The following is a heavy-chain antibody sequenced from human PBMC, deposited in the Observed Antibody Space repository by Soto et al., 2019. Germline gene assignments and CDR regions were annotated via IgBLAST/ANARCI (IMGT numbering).Heavy chain of an antibody. CDR3: ARQEGFVVVPFIAFDI. CDR1: GYSFTSYW. V-gene: IGHV5-51*01. Sequence: GESLKISCKGSGYSFTSYWIGWVRQMPGKGLEWMGIIYPGDSDTRYSPSFQGQVTISADKSISTAYLQWSSLKASDTAMYYCARQEGFVVVPFIAFDIWGQGTMVTVSS. J-gene: IGHJ3*02. CDR2: IYPGDSDT. D-gene: IGHD2-2*01.